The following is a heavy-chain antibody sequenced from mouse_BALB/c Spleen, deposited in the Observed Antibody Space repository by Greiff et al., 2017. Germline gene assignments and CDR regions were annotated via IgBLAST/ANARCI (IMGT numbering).Heavy chain of an antibody. V-gene: IGHV5-17*02. CDR2: ISSGSSTI. Sequence: EVQLVESGGGLVQPGGSRKLSCAASGFTFSSFGMHWVRQAPEKGLEWVAYISSGSSTIYYADTVKGRFTISRDNPKNTLFLQMTSLRSEDTAMYYCARSGGYYGNGFAYWGQGTLVTVSA. CDR1: GFTFSSFG. D-gene: IGHD2-1*01. CDR3: ARSGGYYGNGFAY. J-gene: IGHJ3*01.